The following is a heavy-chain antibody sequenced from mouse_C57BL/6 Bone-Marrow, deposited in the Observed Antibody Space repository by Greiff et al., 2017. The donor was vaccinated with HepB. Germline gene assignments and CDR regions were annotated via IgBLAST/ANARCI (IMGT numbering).Heavy chain of an antibody. CDR2: INPSNGGA. J-gene: IGHJ4*01. CDR3: ARGLYDYDAMDY. Sequence: QVQLQQPGTELVKPGASVKLSCKASGYTFTSYWMYWVKQRPGQGLEWIGNINPSNGGANYNEKFKSKATLTVDKSSSTAYMQLSSLTSEDSAVYYCARGLYDYDAMDYWGQGTSVTVSS. CDR1: GYTFTSYW. V-gene: IGHV1-53*01. D-gene: IGHD2-3*01.